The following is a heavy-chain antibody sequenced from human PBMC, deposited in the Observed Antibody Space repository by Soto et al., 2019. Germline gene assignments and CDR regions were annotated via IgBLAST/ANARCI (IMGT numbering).Heavy chain of an antibody. D-gene: IGHD3-16*02. J-gene: IGHJ4*02. Sequence: QMQLVQSGAEVKKTGSSVKVSCKASGYTFTYRYLHWVRQAPGQALEWMGWITPFNGNTNYAQKFQDRVTITRDRSMSTAYRELSSLRSEDTALYYCATGELSLKGAFDYWGQGTLVTVSS. CDR3: ATGELSLKGAFDY. CDR1: GYTFTYRY. CDR2: ITPFNGNT. V-gene: IGHV1-45*02.